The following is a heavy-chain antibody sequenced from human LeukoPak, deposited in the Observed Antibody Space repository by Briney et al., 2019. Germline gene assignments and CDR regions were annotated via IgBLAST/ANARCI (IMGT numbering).Heavy chain of an antibody. D-gene: IGHD3-10*01. CDR2: IYTSGST. CDR1: GGSISSYY. Sequence: SETLSLTCTVSGGSISSYYWSWIRQPAGKGLEWIGRIYTSGSTNYNPSLKSRVTMSVDTSKNQFSLKVSSVTAADTAVYYCARVFDSGSQAYFYYMDVWGKGTTVTIFS. J-gene: IGHJ6*03. V-gene: IGHV4-4*07. CDR3: ARVFDSGSQAYFYYMDV.